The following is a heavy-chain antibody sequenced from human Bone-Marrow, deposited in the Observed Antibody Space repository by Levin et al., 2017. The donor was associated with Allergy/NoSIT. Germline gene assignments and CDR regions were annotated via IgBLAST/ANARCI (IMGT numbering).Heavy chain of an antibody. J-gene: IGHJ6*02. CDR1: GFTSDDHG. V-gene: IGHV3-9*02. CDR2: IIWNTGNT. CDR3: TKDIMPGGADV. D-gene: IGHD1-26*01. Sequence: QAGGSLRLSCVVSGFTSDDHGVHWVRQAPGKGLEWVSGIIWNTGNTGYVDSVKGRFTMSRDNAKKSLYLQMNSLRVEDTALYYCTKDIMPGGADVWGQGTTVTVSS.